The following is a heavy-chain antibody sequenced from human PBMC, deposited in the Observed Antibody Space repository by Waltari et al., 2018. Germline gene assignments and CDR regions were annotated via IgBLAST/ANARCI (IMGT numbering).Heavy chain of an antibody. J-gene: IGHJ3*02. CDR1: GGSFSGYY. CDR3: ATSQGYTARDAFDI. D-gene: IGHD6-13*01. Sequence: QVQLQQWGAGLLKPSETLSLTCAVYGGSFSGYYWSWIRQPPGKGLEWIGEINHSGSTNYNPSLKSRVTISVDTSKNQFSLKLSSVTAADTAVYYCATSQGYTARDAFDIWGQGTMVTVSS. CDR2: INHSGST. V-gene: IGHV4-34*01.